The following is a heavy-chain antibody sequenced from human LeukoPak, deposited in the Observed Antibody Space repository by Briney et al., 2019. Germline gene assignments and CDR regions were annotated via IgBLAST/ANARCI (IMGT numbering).Heavy chain of an antibody. Sequence: GRSLRLSCAASGFTFSSYVMHWVRQAPGEGLEWVAVISFDGSNKYYGDSLKGRFTMSRDNSKNTLYLQMNSLRGEDMAIYYCARDFGWLSGFDYWGQGTLVTVSS. V-gene: IGHV3-30-3*01. CDR1: GFTFSSYV. CDR2: ISFDGSNK. CDR3: ARDFGWLSGFDY. J-gene: IGHJ4*02. D-gene: IGHD3-9*01.